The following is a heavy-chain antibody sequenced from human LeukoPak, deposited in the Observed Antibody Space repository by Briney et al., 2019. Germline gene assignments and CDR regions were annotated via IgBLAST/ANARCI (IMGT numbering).Heavy chain of an antibody. D-gene: IGHD2-21*02. J-gene: IGHJ4*02. CDR2: IYNSGTT. Sequence: PSETLSLTCVVSGDSISNGRYSWNSIRQTPGKGLEWIGYIYNSGTTHYNPSLKSRVTMSVDTSKNPFSLKMSPVTAADTALYYCARGWGPAYCGGDCHRHFDYWGQGTLVTVSS. CDR1: GDSISNGRYS. CDR3: ARGWGPAYCGGDCHRHFDY. V-gene: IGHV4-30-4*07.